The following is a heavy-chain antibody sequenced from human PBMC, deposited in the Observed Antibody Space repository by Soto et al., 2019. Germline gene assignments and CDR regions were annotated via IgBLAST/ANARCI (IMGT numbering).Heavy chain of an antibody. D-gene: IGHD3-9*01. CDR3: AKERQPDGILTFDL. Sequence: GGSLRLSCAASGFTFSTYTMNWVRQAPGKGLEWVAGIFPGGSTYYANSVKGRFTISRDHSQSSVFLQMSSLRDEDTAVYYCAKERQPDGILTFDLWGQGTLVTVS. CDR2: IFPGGST. CDR1: GFTFSTYT. J-gene: IGHJ4*02. V-gene: IGHV3-23*03.